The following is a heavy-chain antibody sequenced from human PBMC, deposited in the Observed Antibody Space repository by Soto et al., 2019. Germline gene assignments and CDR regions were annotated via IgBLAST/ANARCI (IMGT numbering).Heavy chain of an antibody. CDR1: GYTFTGYY. Sequence: QVPLVQSGAEVKKPGASVKVSCKASGYTFTGYYMHWVRQAPGQGLEWMGWINPNSGGTNYAQKFQGWVTMTRDTFISTAYMELSRLRSDDTAVYYCARPTSSSWYDAFDIWGQGTMVTVSS. D-gene: IGHD6-13*01. CDR2: INPNSGGT. V-gene: IGHV1-2*04. CDR3: ARPTSSSWYDAFDI. J-gene: IGHJ3*02.